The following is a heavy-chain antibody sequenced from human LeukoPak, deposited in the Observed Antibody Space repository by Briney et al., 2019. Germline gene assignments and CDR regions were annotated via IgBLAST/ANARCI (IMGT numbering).Heavy chain of an antibody. J-gene: IGHJ3*02. CDR2: INPNSGGT. CDR1: GYTFTDYF. Sequence: ASVKVSCKASGYTFTDYFMHWVRQAPGQGLEWMGWINPNSGGTDFAQKFQGRVTMTRDTSISTAYMELSRLRSDDTAVYYCARDRPGYHDAFDIWGQGTMVTVSS. D-gene: IGHD2-2*01. V-gene: IGHV1-2*02. CDR3: ARDRPGYHDAFDI.